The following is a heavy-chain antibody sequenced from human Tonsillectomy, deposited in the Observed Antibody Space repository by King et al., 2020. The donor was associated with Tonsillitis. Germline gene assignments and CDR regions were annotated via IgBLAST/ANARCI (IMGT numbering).Heavy chain of an antibody. V-gene: IGHV3-66*01. J-gene: IGHJ6*02. CDR3: ATTSPGIAVAGTYYYGMDV. CDR1: GFTVSSNY. Sequence: VQLVESGGGLVQPGGSLRLSCAASGFTVSSNYMSWVRQAPGKGLEWVSVIYSGGSTYYADSVKGRFTISRDNSKNTLYLQMNSLRAEDTAVYYCATTSPGIAVAGTYYYGMDVWGQGTTVPVSS. CDR2: IYSGGST. D-gene: IGHD6-19*01.